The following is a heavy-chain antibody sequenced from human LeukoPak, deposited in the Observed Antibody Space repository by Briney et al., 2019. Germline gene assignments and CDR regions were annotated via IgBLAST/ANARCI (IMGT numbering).Heavy chain of an antibody. CDR2: MNPNSGNT. CDR1: GYTFTSYD. Sequence: ASVKVSCKASGYTFTSYDINWVRQATGQGLEWMGWMNPNSGNTGYAQKSQGRVTMTRNTSISTAYMELSSLRSEDTAVYYCARGGGQEEGIASAMGGFDYWGQGTLVTVSS. J-gene: IGHJ4*02. CDR3: ARGGGQEEGIASAMGGFDY. V-gene: IGHV1-8*01. D-gene: IGHD6-25*01.